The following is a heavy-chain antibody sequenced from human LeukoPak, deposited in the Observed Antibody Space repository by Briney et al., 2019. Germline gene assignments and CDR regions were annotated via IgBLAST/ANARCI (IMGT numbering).Heavy chain of an antibody. CDR1: GFTFSSYA. V-gene: IGHV3-23*01. CDR2: ISGSGGST. D-gene: IGHD3-10*01. CDR3: AKGYGSSNYYLDC. Sequence: PGGSLRLSCAASGFTFSSYAMSWVRQAPGKGLEWVSAISGSGGSTYYADSVKGRFTISRDNSKNTLYLQMNSLRAEDTALYYCAKGYGSSNYYLDCWGQGTLVTVSS. J-gene: IGHJ4*02.